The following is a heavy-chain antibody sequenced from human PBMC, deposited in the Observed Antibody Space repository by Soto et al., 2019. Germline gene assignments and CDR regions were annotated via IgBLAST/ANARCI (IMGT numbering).Heavy chain of an antibody. CDR1: GFTFSSYS. Sequence: EVQLVESGGGLVKPGGSLRLSCAASGFTFSSYSMNWVRQAPGKGLEWVSSISSSSSYIYYADSLKGRFTISRDNAKNSLYLQMDSLRAEDTAMYYCQGDGNYGYWGQGTLVTVSS. CDR2: ISSSSSYI. J-gene: IGHJ4*02. V-gene: IGHV3-21*01. CDR3: QGDGNYGY. D-gene: IGHD3-16*01.